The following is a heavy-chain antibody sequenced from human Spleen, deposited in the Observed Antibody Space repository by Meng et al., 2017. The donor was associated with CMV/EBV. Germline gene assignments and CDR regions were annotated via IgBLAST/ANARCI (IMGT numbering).Heavy chain of an antibody. Sequence: FSSYGMHWVRQAPGKVLEWVALIWYDGNNKYYTDSVKGRFTISRDDSKNTLYLQMNSLRAEDTAVYYCAKGPAGYCSGTSCYMDYLDNWGQGTLVTVSS. V-gene: IGHV3-33*06. CDR2: IWYDGNNK. CDR3: AKGPAGYCSGTSCYMDYLDN. D-gene: IGHD2-2*02. CDR1: FSSYG. J-gene: IGHJ4*02.